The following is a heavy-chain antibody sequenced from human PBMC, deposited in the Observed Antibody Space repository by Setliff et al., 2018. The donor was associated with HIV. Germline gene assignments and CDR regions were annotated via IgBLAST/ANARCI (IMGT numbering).Heavy chain of an antibody. Sequence: SETLSLTCTVSGGSISSSSYYWGWVRQPPGKGLEWIGSMYYSGTTYYKPSLKSRVTISVDTSKNQFSLKLSSVIAADTAVYYCARIFGDQGYYYGMDVWGQGTTVTVSS. CDR3: ARIFGDQGYYYGMDV. V-gene: IGHV4-39*07. CDR1: GGSISSSSYY. J-gene: IGHJ6*02. D-gene: IGHD3-3*01. CDR2: MYYSGTT.